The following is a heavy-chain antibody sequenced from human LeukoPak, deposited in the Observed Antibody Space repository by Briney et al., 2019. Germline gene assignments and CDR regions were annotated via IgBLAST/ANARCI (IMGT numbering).Heavy chain of an antibody. D-gene: IGHD3-22*01. V-gene: IGHV4-4*07. CDR3: ARSIDYYDSSGPDY. Sequence: SETLSLTCTVSGGSISSYYWSWIRQPAGKGLEWIGRIYTSGSTNYNPSLKSRVTMSVDTSKNQFSLKLSSVTAADTAVYYCARSIDYYDSSGPDYWGQGTLVTVSS. J-gene: IGHJ4*02. CDR2: IYTSGST. CDR1: GGSISSYY.